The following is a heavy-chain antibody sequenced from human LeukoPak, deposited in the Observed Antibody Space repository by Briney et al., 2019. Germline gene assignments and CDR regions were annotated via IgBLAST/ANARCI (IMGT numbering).Heavy chain of an antibody. CDR2: ISSSGSTI. J-gene: IGHJ3*02. CDR3: ARVLLYYYDSSGYYSAGAFDI. CDR1: GFTFDDYG. Sequence: GGSLRLPCAASGFTFDDYGMSWVRQAPGKGLEWVSYISSSGSTIYYADSVKGRFTISRDNAKNSLYLQMNSLRAEDTAVYYCARVLLYYYDSSGYYSAGAFDIWGQGTMVTVSS. D-gene: IGHD3-22*01. V-gene: IGHV3-11*04.